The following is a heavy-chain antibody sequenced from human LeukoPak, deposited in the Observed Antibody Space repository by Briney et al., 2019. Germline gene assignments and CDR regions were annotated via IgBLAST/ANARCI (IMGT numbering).Heavy chain of an antibody. CDR3: ARDPPVDTAMVTQFDP. Sequence: SVKVSCKASGGTFSSYAISWVRQAPGQGLEWMGRIIPILGITNYVQSFQGRVTITADKSTSTAYMELSSLRSEDTAVYYCARDPPVDTAMVTQFDPWGQGTLVTVSS. CDR2: IIPILGIT. CDR1: GGTFSSYA. D-gene: IGHD5-18*01. J-gene: IGHJ5*02. V-gene: IGHV1-69*04.